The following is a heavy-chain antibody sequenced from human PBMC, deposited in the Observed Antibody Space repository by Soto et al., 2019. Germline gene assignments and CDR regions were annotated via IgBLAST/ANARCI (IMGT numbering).Heavy chain of an antibody. CDR1: GFTFGDYA. Sequence: GGSLRLSCTASGFTFGDYAMSWFRQAPGKGLEWVGFIRSKAYGGTTEYAASVKGRFTISRDDSKSIAYLQMNSLKTEDTAVYYCTRGASDSSGASDLDYYYYGMDVWGQGTTVTVSS. J-gene: IGHJ6*02. CDR2: IRSKAYGGTT. CDR3: TRGASDSSGASDLDYYYYGMDV. V-gene: IGHV3-49*03. D-gene: IGHD3-22*01.